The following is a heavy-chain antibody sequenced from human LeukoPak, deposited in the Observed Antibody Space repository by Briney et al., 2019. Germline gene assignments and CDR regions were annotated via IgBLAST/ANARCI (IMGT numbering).Heavy chain of an antibody. CDR3: AGQCSSGWYDALVS. CDR1: GFTFSSNC. J-gene: IGHJ3*02. Sequence: SGGSLRLSCSAPGFTFSSNCMSLVRQAPGKGLEWVSYISSSSNTIYYADSVKGRFTISRDNAKNSLYLQMNSPRDADTDVYSCAGQCSSGWYDALVSWGQGTLVTVSS. CDR2: ISSSSNTI. D-gene: IGHD6-19*01. V-gene: IGHV3-48*02.